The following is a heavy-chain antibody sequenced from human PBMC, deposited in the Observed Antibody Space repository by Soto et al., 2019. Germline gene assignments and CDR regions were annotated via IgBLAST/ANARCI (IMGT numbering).Heavy chain of an antibody. V-gene: IGHV5-51*01. CDR3: ARLLYSSTWEEYFQH. Sequence: PGESLKISCKGSGYSFTSYWIGWVRQMPGKGLEWMGIIYPSDSDTRYSPSFQGQVTMSVDKSISTAYLQWNSLKASDTAMYYCARLLYSSTWEEYFQHWGQGTLVTVSS. CDR1: GYSFTSYW. J-gene: IGHJ1*01. CDR2: IYPSDSDT. D-gene: IGHD6-13*01.